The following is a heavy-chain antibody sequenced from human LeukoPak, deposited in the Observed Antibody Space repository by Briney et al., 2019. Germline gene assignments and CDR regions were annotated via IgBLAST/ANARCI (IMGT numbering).Heavy chain of an antibody. Sequence: PSQTLSHTCTVSGGSISSGSYYWSWIRQPAGKGLEWIGRIYTSGSTNYNPSLKSRVTISVDTSKNQFSLKLSSVTAADTAVYYCARDQGSLWFGELYYFDYWGQGTLVTVSS. CDR1: GGSISSGSYY. CDR3: ARDQGSLWFGELYYFDY. D-gene: IGHD3-10*01. V-gene: IGHV4-61*02. J-gene: IGHJ4*02. CDR2: IYTSGST.